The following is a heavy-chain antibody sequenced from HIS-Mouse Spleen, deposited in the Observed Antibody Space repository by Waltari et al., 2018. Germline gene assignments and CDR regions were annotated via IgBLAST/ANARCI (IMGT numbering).Heavy chain of an antibody. D-gene: IGHD6-13*01. CDR3: AREIPYSSSWYDWYFDL. CDR1: GVSISSSSYY. V-gene: IGHV4-39*07. Sequence: QLQLQESGPGLVKPSETLSRPCTVPGVSISSSSYYWGRIRQPQGKGLEWIGSIYYSGSTYYNPSLKSRVTISVDTSKNQFSLKLSSVTAADTAVYYCAREIPYSSSWYDWYFDLWGRGTLVTVSS. J-gene: IGHJ2*01. CDR2: IYYSGST.